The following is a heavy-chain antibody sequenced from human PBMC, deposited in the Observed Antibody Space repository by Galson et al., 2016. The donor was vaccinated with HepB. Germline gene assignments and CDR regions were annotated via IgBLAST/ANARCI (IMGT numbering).Heavy chain of an antibody. CDR1: GFLLRGSV. D-gene: IGHD6-19*01. Sequence: SLRLSCAASGFLLRGSVIHWVRQAPGKGLEWVALISVDGNNKPFADSVKGRFAISRDNYQNTVDLQMNSLRPEDTGVYYCARDWGSSGWYNWFDPWGQGTLVTVSS. J-gene: IGHJ5*02. CDR2: ISVDGNNK. V-gene: IGHV3-30*09. CDR3: ARDWGSSGWYNWFDP.